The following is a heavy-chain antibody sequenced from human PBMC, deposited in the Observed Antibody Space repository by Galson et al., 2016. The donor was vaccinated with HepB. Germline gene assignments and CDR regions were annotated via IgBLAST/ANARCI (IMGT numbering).Heavy chain of an antibody. CDR3: AQSHYYGSGSYFAY. V-gene: IGHV2-5*02. Sequence: PALVKPTQTLTLTCTFSGFSLSTSGVGVGWIRQPPGKALEWLALIYWDDDKRYSPSLKSRLTITKDTSKNQVVLTMTNMDPVDTATYYCAQSHYYGSGSYFAYWGQGTLVTVSS. D-gene: IGHD3-10*01. CDR2: IYWDDDK. J-gene: IGHJ4*02. CDR1: GFSLSTSGVG.